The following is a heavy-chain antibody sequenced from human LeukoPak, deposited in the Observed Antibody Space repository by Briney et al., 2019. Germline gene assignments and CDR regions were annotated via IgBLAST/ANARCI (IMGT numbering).Heavy chain of an antibody. CDR1: GYTFTGYY. V-gene: IGHV1-2*02. J-gene: IGHJ5*02. Sequence: ASVKVSSKASGYTFTGYYMHWVRQTPGQGLEWMGWINPNSGGTNYAQKFQGRVTMTRDMSISTAYMELSRLRSDDTAVYYCARDVPTIVVVPAAIHWFDPWGQGTLVTVSS. D-gene: IGHD2-2*02. CDR2: INPNSGGT. CDR3: ARDVPTIVVVPAAIHWFDP.